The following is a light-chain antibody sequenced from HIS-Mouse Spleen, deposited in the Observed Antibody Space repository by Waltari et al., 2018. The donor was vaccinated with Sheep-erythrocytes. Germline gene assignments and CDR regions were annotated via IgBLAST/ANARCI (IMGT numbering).Light chain of an antibody. CDR1: QSVSSY. CDR2: DAS. Sequence: EIVLTQSPATLSLSPGERATLSCRASQSVSSYLALYQQKPGQAPRRLIYDASNRATGIPARFSGSGSGTDFTLTISSLEPEDFAVYYCQQRSNWYTFGQGTKLEIK. CDR3: QQRSNWYT. V-gene: IGKV3-11*01. J-gene: IGKJ2*01.